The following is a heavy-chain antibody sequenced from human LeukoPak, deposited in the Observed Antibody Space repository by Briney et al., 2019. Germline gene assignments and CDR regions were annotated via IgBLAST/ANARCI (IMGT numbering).Heavy chain of an antibody. J-gene: IGHJ6*02. CDR2: ISAYNGNT. CDR1: GYTFTSYG. CDR3: ARDYRVAYYYYGMDV. Sequence: ASVKVSCKASGYTFTSYGISWVRQAPGQGLEWMGWISAYNGNTNYAQKLQGRVTMTTDTSTCTAYMELRSLRSDDTAVYYCARDYRVAYYYYGMDVWGQGTTVTVSS. V-gene: IGHV1-18*01.